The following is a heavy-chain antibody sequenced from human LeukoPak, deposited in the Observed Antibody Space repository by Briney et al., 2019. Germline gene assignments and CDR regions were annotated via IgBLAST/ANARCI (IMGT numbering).Heavy chain of an antibody. CDR3: AREGTTYYYDSSGSYYFDY. Sequence: GGSLRLSCAASGFTFSSYEMNWVRQAPGKGLEWVSYISSSGSTIYYADSVKGRFTISRDNAKNSLYLQMNSLRAEDTAVYYCAREGTTYYYDSSGSYYFDYWGQGTLVTVSS. CDR2: ISSSGSTI. CDR1: GFTFSSYE. J-gene: IGHJ4*02. V-gene: IGHV3-48*03. D-gene: IGHD3-22*01.